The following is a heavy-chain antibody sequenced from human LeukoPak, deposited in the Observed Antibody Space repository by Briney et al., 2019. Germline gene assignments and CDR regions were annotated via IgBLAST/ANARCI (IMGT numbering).Heavy chain of an antibody. J-gene: IGHJ4*02. V-gene: IGHV3-30*09. CDR1: GFTSSNYA. CDR3: ARGGVTTMTLRDLWLDY. CDR2: MSYDGSNK. Sequence: GWSLRLSCAASGFTSSNYAMHWVRQAPGKGLEWVALMSYDGSNKFYADSVKGRFAISRDNSKSTLYLQMNSLKAEDTAVYYCARGGVTTMTLRDLWLDYWGQGTLVTVSS. D-gene: IGHD4-17*01.